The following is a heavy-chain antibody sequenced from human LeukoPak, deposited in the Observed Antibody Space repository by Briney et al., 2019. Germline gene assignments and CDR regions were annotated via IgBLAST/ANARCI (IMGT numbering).Heavy chain of an antibody. D-gene: IGHD2-15*01. CDR3: ARHDHYSDGSCVY. CDR2: IKQDGSEK. J-gene: IGHJ4*02. V-gene: IGHV3-7*01. Sequence: GGSLRLSCAASGFTFSSYWMSWVRQAPGKGLEWVANIKQDGSEKYYVDSVKGRFTISRDNAKNSLYLQMNSLRAEDTAVYYCARHDHYSDGSCVYWGQGTLVTVSS. CDR1: GFTFSSYW.